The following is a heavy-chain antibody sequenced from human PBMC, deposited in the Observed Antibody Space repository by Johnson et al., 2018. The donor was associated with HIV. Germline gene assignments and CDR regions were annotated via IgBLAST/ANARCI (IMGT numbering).Heavy chain of an antibody. CDR3: ARFRSSNWFDSFDI. J-gene: IGHJ3*02. D-gene: IGHD6-13*01. CDR1: GFTFSSYA. Sequence: VQLVESGGGVVQPGRSLRLSCAASGFTFSSYAMHWVRQAPGKGLEWVAVISYDGSTKYYADSVKGRFTISRENSKNTLYLQMNSLRAEDPAVYSCARFRSSNWFDSFDIWDQGKMVTVSA. CDR2: ISYDGSTK. V-gene: IGHV3-30*14.